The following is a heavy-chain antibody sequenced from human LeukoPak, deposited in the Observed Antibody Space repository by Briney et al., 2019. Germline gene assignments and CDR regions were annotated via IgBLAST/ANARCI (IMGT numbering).Heavy chain of an antibody. V-gene: IGHV3-21*01. CDR3: ARVSMGSVGASGY. Sequence: GGSLRLSCAASGFTFGSYSMNWVRQAPGKGLEWVSSISSSSSYIYYADSVKGRFTISRDNAKNSLYLQMNSLRAEDTAVYYCARVSMGSVGASGYWGQGTLVTVSS. J-gene: IGHJ4*02. D-gene: IGHD1-26*01. CDR1: GFTFGSYS. CDR2: ISSSSSYI.